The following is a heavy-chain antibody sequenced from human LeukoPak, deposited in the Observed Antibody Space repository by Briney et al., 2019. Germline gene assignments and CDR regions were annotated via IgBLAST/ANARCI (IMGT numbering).Heavy chain of an antibody. CDR1: GGSISSSNW. J-gene: IGHJ5*02. V-gene: IGHV4-4*02. CDR3: AREYSSSWYSSGWFDP. CDR2: IYHSGST. Sequence: SETLSLTCAVSGGSISSSNWWSWVRQPPGKGLEWIGEIYHSGSTNYNPSLKSRVTISVDKSKNQFSLKLSSVTAADTAVYYCAREYSSSWYSSGWFDPWGQGTLVTVSS. D-gene: IGHD6-13*01.